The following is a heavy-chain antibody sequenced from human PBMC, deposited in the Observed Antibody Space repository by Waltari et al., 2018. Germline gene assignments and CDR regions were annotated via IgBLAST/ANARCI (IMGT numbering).Heavy chain of an antibody. CDR3: ARGRDVYAGFDYNWFDP. CDR2: MKPNTGDT. J-gene: IGHJ5*02. CDR1: GYTFTTYE. Sequence: QVQLLQSGAEVKKPGASVKVSCQASGYTFTTYEINWVRQASGQGLEWMGWMKPNTGDTGFAQRFQARVTMTRDTSFNTADMELSTLTSEDTALYYCARGRDVYAGFDYNWFDPWGPGTLVTVSS. D-gene: IGHD5-12*01. V-gene: IGHV1-8*02.